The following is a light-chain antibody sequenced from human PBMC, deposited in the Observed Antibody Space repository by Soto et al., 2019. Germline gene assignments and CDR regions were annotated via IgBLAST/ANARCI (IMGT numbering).Light chain of an antibody. J-gene: IGKJ1*01. Sequence: DIQMTQSPATLSASVGDRVTITCRASQTVSTCLAWYQQKPGQAPKLLIYKASSLASGVPSRFSGSGSGTEFTLTIAGLQSEDFALYYCQQYESYPPLTFGRGTKVDIK. CDR1: QTVSTC. CDR2: KAS. V-gene: IGKV1-5*03. CDR3: QQYESYPPLT.